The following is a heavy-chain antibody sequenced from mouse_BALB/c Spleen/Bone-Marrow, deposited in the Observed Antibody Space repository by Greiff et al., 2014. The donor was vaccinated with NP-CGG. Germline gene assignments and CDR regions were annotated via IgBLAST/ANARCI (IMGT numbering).Heavy chain of an antibody. V-gene: IGHV5-6*03. Sequence: EVMLVESGGGLVKPGGSLKLSCAASGFTFSSYGMSWVRQTPDKRLEWVATINSGGVNTYYIDSVKGRFTISRDNAKNTLYLQMSSLKSEDTAMYHCARRGNWDGRAAMDYWGQGTSVTVSS. CDR2: INSGGVNT. J-gene: IGHJ4*01. D-gene: IGHD4-1*01. CDR3: ARRGNWDGRAAMDY. CDR1: GFTFSSYG.